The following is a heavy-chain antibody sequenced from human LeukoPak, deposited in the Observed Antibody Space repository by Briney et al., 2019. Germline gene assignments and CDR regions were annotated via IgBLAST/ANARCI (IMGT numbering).Heavy chain of an antibody. Sequence: PGGSLRLSCAASGFSDSVFYMIWIRQSPGTGLEWISYMSVTGRSIYYANSVRGRFTISRDNAKNSLYLQMNSLRAEDMAFYYCTRSTGWYNYFDYWGQGTLVTVSS. CDR3: TRSTGWYNYFDY. J-gene: IGHJ4*02. V-gene: IGHV3-11*01. CDR2: MSVTGRSI. CDR1: GFSDSVFY. D-gene: IGHD6-19*01.